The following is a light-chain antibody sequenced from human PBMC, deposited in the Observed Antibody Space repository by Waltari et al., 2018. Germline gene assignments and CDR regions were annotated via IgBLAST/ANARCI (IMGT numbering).Light chain of an antibody. CDR1: PSVSRS. Sequence: IVLTQSTGTLSLSPGDRATLSCRASPSVSRSLAWYQQQPGQAPKLLIYGASTRATGIPDRFTGSGSGTDFSLTISSLEPEDFAIYFCQHYVRLPATFGQGTKVEIK. V-gene: IGKV3-20*01. J-gene: IGKJ1*01. CDR3: QHYVRLPAT. CDR2: GAS.